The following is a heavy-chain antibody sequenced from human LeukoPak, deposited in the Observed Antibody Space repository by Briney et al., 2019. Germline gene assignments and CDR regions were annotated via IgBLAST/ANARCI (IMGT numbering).Heavy chain of an antibody. J-gene: IGHJ4*02. V-gene: IGHV3-23*01. D-gene: IGHD1-26*01. CDR3: AKGVVGVTSPNSLDY. Sequence: GGSLRLSCAASGVTFSTYAMTWVRQTPGKGLEGVSAITGSGVSTFYADSVKGRFTISRDNSKNTLFLQMNSLRAEDTAVYYCAKGVVGVTSPNSLDYWGQGTLVTVSS. CDR1: GVTFSTYA. CDR2: ITGSGVST.